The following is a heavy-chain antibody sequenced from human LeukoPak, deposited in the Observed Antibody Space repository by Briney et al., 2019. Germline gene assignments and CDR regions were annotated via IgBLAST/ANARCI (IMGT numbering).Heavy chain of an antibody. Sequence: LSLTCTVSGGSISSYYWSWIRQPPGKGLEWVSGISWNSGYIAYADSVKGRFTISRDNAKNSLYLQMNSLRAEDTAFYYCAKDRYTSSWNWFDPWGQGTLVTVSS. D-gene: IGHD6-13*01. CDR1: GGSISSYY. CDR2: ISWNSGYI. V-gene: IGHV3-9*01. CDR3: AKDRYTSSWNWFDP. J-gene: IGHJ5*02.